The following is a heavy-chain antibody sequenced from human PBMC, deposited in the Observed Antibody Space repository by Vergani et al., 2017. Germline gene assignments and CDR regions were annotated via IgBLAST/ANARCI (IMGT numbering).Heavy chain of an antibody. V-gene: IGHV1-18*01. CDR1: GYTFTSYG. CDR3: ARAYYDFWSGYYPLRYYYGMDV. D-gene: IGHD3-3*01. J-gene: IGHJ6*02. CDR2: ISAYNGNT. Sequence: QVQLVQSGAEVKKPGASVKVSCKASGYTFTSYGISWVRQAPGQGLEWMGWISAYNGNTNYAQKLQGRVTMTTDTSTSTAYMELRSLRSDDTAVYYCARAYYDFWSGYYPLRYYYGMDVWGQGTTVTVSS.